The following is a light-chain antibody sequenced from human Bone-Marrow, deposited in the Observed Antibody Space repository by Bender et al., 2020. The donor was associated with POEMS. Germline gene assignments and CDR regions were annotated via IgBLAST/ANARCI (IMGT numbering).Light chain of an antibody. Sequence: QSALTQPASVSGSPGQSIIISCTATSSDVITYNYVSWYQQHPGQAPKLLIYDVNNRPSGVSNRFSGSKSGNTASLTISGLQAEDEAEFYCSSYTTSSIVVFGGGTKLTVL. J-gene: IGLJ2*01. CDR2: DVN. CDR3: SSYTTSSIVV. V-gene: IGLV2-14*01. CDR1: SSDVITYNY.